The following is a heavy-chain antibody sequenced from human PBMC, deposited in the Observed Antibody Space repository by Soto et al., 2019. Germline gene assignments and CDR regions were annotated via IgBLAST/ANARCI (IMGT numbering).Heavy chain of an antibody. J-gene: IGHJ6*02. D-gene: IGHD5-12*01. V-gene: IGHV3-30-3*01. CDR1: GFTFSSYA. CDR2: ISYDGSNK. Sequence: HPGGSLRLSCAASGFTFSSYAMHWVRQAPGKGLEWVAVISYDGSNKYYADSVKGRFTISRDNSKNTLYLQMNSLRAEDTAVYYCARDPRLPRGYSGYGPRNYYYYGMDVWGQGTTVTVSS. CDR3: ARDPRLPRGYSGYGPRNYYYYGMDV.